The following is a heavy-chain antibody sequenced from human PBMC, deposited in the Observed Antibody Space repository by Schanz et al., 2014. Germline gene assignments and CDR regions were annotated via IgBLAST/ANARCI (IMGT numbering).Heavy chain of an antibody. J-gene: IGHJ4*02. V-gene: IGHV3-30*09. CDR2: ITYDGSNK. Sequence: GQLVESGGGLVQPGGSLRLSCAASGFTFSRHAMHWVRQAAGKGLEWVAAITYDGSNKYYAESVKGRFAISRDNSKDTLYLQMNSLRTEDTAVYYCAGDWASGRYYSDYWGQGTLVTVSS. CDR1: GFTFSRHA. D-gene: IGHD1-26*01. CDR3: AGDWASGRYYSDY.